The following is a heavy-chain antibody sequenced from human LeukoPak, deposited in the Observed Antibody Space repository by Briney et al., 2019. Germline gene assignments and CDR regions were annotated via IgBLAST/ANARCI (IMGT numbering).Heavy chain of an antibody. J-gene: IGHJ4*02. V-gene: IGHV4-34*01. CDR2: INHSGST. Sequence: SQTLSLTCAVSAESFSGHYWTWIRQPPGKGLEWIGEINHSGSTTSNPSLNNRVTIPVDTSKNQFSLKLTSVTAADTAVYYCARPRYGSGSLDSWGQGTLVTVSS. D-gene: IGHD3-10*01. CDR1: AESFSGHY. CDR3: ARPRYGSGSLDS.